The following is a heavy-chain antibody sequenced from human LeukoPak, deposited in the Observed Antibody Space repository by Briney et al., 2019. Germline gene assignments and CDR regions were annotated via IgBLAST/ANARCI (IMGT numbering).Heavy chain of an antibody. V-gene: IGHV3-9*01. CDR3: ARGTRRRGITMIVVVTHGYYFDY. D-gene: IGHD3-22*01. Sequence: GGSLRLSCAASGFTFDDYAMHWVRQAPGKGLEWVSGISWNSGSIGYADSVKGRFTISRDNAKNSLYLQMNSLRAEDTAVYYCARGTRRRGITMIVVVTHGYYFDYWGQGTLVTVSS. J-gene: IGHJ4*02. CDR1: GFTFDDYA. CDR2: ISWNSGSI.